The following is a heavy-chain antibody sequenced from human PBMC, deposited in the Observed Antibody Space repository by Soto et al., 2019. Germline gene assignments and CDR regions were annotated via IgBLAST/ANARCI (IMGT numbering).Heavy chain of an antibody. CDR2: IYYSGST. J-gene: IGHJ4*02. CDR1: GGSISSYY. CDR3: ATHGEAVLNSFDY. V-gene: IGHV4-59*01. Sequence: SETLSLTCTVSGGSISSYYWSWIRQPPGKGLEWIGYIYYSGSTNYNPSLKSRVTISVDTSKNQFSLKLSSVTAADTAVYYCATHGEAVLNSFDYWGQGTLFTVSS. D-gene: IGHD3-10*01.